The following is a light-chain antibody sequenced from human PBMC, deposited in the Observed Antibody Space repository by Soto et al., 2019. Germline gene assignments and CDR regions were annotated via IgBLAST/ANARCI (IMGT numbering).Light chain of an antibody. CDR1: QSVSSN. CDR2: GAS. J-gene: IGKJ5*01. Sequence: ILMAQSPATLSVSPGWRATLSCRASQSVSSNLAWYQQKPGQAPRLLIYGASTRATGIPDRFSGSGSGTEFTLTIRSLKSEDFPVYYCQKYNNWPQITCGNGKRLELK. V-gene: IGKV3-15*01. CDR3: QKYNNWPQIT.